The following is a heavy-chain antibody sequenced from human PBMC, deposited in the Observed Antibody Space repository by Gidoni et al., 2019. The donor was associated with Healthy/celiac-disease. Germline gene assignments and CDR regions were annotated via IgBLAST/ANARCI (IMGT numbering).Heavy chain of an antibody. CDR2: ISYDGSNK. Sequence: QVQLVESGGGVVQPGRSLGLSCAASGFTFSSYAMHWVRQAPGKGLEWVAFISYDGSNKYYADSVKGRFTISRDNSKNTLYLQMNSLRAEYTAVYYCARDRGSSWQQDPLGWFDPWGQGTLVTVSS. V-gene: IGHV3-30-3*01. J-gene: IGHJ5*02. CDR3: ARDRGSSWQQDPLGWFDP. CDR1: GFTFSSYA. D-gene: IGHD6-13*01.